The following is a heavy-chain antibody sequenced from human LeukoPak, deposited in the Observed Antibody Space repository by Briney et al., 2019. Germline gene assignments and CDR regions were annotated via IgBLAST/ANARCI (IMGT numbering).Heavy chain of an antibody. Sequence: PGGTLRLSCAASGFTFSSYGMSWVRQAPGKGLEWVSAISGSGGSTYYADSVKGRFTISRDNAKNSLYLQMNSLRAEDTAVYYCARAYYYDSSGYYGYWGQGTLVTVSS. V-gene: IGHV3-23*01. D-gene: IGHD3-22*01. CDR1: GFTFSSYG. CDR2: ISGSGGST. J-gene: IGHJ4*02. CDR3: ARAYYYDSSGYYGY.